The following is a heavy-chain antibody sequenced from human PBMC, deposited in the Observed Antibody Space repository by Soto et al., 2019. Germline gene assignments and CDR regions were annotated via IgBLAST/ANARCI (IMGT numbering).Heavy chain of an antibody. CDR1: GGSISCYY. D-gene: IGHD6-6*01. J-gene: IGHJ4*02. Sequence: SQTLSLTCTVSGGSISCYYWSWIRQPAGKELEWIGRIYTSGSTNYNPSLKSRVTMSVDTSKNQFSLKLSSVTAADTAVYYCARDRGLVEVDYWGQGTLVTVSS. CDR3: ARDRGLVEVDY. CDR2: IYTSGST. V-gene: IGHV4-4*07.